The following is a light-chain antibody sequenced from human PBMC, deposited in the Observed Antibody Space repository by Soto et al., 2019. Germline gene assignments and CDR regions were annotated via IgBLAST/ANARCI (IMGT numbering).Light chain of an antibody. J-gene: IGLJ3*02. CDR1: SGSVASNH. CDR2: ENN. V-gene: IGLV6-57*03. Sequence: LTQPASVSGSPGQSITISCTRSSGSVASNHVQWYQQRPGSAPTTLIYENNQRPSGVPDRFSGSVDSSSNSASLTISGLKTEDEADYYCQSYDSNNVVFGGGTKLTVL. CDR3: QSYDSNNVV.